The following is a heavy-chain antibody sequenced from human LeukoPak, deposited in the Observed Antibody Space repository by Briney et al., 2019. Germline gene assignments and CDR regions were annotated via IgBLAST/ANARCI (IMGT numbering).Heavy chain of an antibody. Sequence: GGSLRLSCAASGFTFSSYTMNWVRQAPGKGLEWVSSISSSSSYIYYADSLKGRFTISRDNAKNSLYLQMNSLRAEDTAVYYCARARPSMWVDYWGQGTLVTVSS. J-gene: IGHJ4*02. V-gene: IGHV3-21*01. D-gene: IGHD1-26*01. CDR1: GFTFSSYT. CDR2: ISSSSSYI. CDR3: ARARPSMWVDY.